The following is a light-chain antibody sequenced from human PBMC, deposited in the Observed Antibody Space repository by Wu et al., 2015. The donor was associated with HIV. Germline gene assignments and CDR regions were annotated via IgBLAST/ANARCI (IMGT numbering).Light chain of an antibody. V-gene: IGKV3-11*01. CDR3: QKYNTAPWT. Sequence: EIVLTQSPDFLSLSPGEGATLSCRASQNIGTSLAWYQQKSGQAPRLLIYDAISRAPDIPARFSGSGSGTDFTLTISSLQPEDVATYYCQKYNTAPWTFGQGTKVEMK. CDR2: DAI. J-gene: IGKJ1*01. CDR1: QNIGTS.